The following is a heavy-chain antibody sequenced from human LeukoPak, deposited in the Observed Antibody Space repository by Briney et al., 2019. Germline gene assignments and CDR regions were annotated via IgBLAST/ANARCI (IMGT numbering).Heavy chain of an antibody. CDR3: AGSPAAGPPSYFDL. J-gene: IGHJ2*01. V-gene: IGHV1-69*01. CDR2: IIPIFGTA. CDR1: GGTFSSYA. Sequence: ASVKVSCKASGGTFSSYAISWVRQAPGQGLEWMGGIIPIFGTANYAQKFQSRVTITADESTSTAYMELSSLRSEDTAVYYCAGSPAAGPPSYFDLWGRGTLVTVSS. D-gene: IGHD6-13*01.